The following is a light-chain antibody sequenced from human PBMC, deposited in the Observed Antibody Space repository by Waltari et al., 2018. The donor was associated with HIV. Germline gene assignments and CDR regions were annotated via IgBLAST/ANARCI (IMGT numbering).Light chain of an antibody. J-gene: IGLJ3*02. CDR3: FSAADNNLGV. CDR1: GLAKRS. Sequence: SYELTQPSSVSVSPGQTARITCSGDGLAKRSVRWFQQKPGQAPVLVIYTDIERPSGSPARCSGSSSGTTVTLTIGGAQVEDEADYYCFSAADNNLGVFGGGTKVTVL. V-gene: IGLV3-27*01. CDR2: TDI.